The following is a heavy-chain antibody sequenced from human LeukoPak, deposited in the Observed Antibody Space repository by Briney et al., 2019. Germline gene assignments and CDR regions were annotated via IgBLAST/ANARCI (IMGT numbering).Heavy chain of an antibody. V-gene: IGHV4-31*03. Sequence: SQTLSLTCTVSGGSISSGGYYWSWIRQHPGKGLEWIGYIYYSGSTYYNPSLKSRVTISVDTSKNQFSLKLSSVTAADTAVYYCARVQEDILTGYYGLAFDIWGQGTMVTVPS. CDR1: GGSISSGGYY. J-gene: IGHJ3*02. CDR2: IYYSGST. CDR3: ARVQEDILTGYYGLAFDI. D-gene: IGHD3-9*01.